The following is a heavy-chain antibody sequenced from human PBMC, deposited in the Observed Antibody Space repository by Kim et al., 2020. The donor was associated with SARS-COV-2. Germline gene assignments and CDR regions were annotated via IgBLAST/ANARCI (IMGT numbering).Heavy chain of an antibody. D-gene: IGHD6-19*01. J-gene: IGHJ3*02. Sequence: SVKGRFTISRDNAKNSLYLQMNSLRAEDTALYYCARDMYSSGWGYDAFDIWGQGTMVTVSS. CDR3: ARDMYSSGWGYDAFDI. V-gene: IGHV3-20*03.